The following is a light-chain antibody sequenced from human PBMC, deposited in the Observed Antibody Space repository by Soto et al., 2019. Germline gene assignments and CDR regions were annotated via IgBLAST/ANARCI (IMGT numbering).Light chain of an antibody. Sequence: EIVMTQSPATLSVSQGERATLSCRASESVSSNLARYQQKPGQAPRLLIYGASTRATGVPARFSGSGSGTEFTLTISSLQSEDVAVFYCQQYNKWPLTFGGGTKVE. J-gene: IGKJ4*01. V-gene: IGKV3-15*01. CDR1: ESVSSN. CDR3: QQYNKWPLT. CDR2: GAS.